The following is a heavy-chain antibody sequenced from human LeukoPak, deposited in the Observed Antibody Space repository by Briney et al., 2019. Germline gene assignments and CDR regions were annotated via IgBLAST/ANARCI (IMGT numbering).Heavy chain of an antibody. CDR2: ISSSSSYI. J-gene: IGHJ5*02. Sequence: GGSLRLSCAASGFTLSSYSMNWVRQAPGKGLEWVSSISSSSSYIYYADSVKGRFTISRDNAKNSLYLQMNSLRAEDTAVYYCARDARDSSGYYDWFDPWGQGTLVTVSS. CDR1: GFTLSSYS. D-gene: IGHD3-22*01. CDR3: ARDARDSSGYYDWFDP. V-gene: IGHV3-21*01.